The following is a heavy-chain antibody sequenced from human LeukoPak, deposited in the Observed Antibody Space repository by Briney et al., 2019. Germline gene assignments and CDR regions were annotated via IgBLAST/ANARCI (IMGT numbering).Heavy chain of an antibody. Sequence: SETLSLTCTVSGASINSFYWSWIRQPAGKGLEWIGRIYSSGSTNYNPSLKGRVTMSVDTSKNQFSLKLSSVTAADPAVYYCVRSDSSSAHTDFDYWGKGTVVTVSS. CDR1: GASINSFY. V-gene: IGHV4-4*07. CDR2: IYSSGST. J-gene: IGHJ4*02. CDR3: VRSDSSSAHTDFDY. D-gene: IGHD2-2*01.